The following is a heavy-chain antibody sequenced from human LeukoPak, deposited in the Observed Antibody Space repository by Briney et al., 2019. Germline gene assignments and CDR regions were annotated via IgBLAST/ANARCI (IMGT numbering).Heavy chain of an antibody. J-gene: IGHJ4*02. CDR2: ISSSSSYI. CDR1: GFTFSSYS. Sequence: PGGSLRLSCAASGFTFSSYSMNWVRQAPGKGLEWVSSISSSSSYIYYADSVKGRFTISRDNAKNSLYLQMNGLRAEDTAVYYCARSPATIPAMVRPTPTSTIDYWGQGTLVTVSS. V-gene: IGHV3-21*01. D-gene: IGHD5-18*01. CDR3: ARSPATIPAMVRPTPTSTIDY.